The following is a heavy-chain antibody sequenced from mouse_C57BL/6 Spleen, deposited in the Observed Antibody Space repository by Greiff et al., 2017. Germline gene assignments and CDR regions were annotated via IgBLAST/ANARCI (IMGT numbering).Heavy chain of an antibody. Sequence: QVQLQQSGAELVRPGTSVKVSCKASGYAFTNYLIEWVKQRPGQGLEWIGVFNPGSGGTNYNEKFKGKATLTADKSSSAAYMQLSSLASEDSAVCFCAREGGFAYWGQGTLVTVSA. CDR3: AREGGFAY. V-gene: IGHV1-54*01. J-gene: IGHJ3*01. CDR2: FNPGSGGT. CDR1: GYAFTNYL.